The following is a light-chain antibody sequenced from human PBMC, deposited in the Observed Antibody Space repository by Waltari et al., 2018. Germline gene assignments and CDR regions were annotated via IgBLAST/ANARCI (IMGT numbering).Light chain of an antibody. V-gene: IGLV2-14*03. CDR3: ASYTTSYTWV. J-gene: IGLJ3*02. CDR1: TSDIATYNF. CDR2: DVN. Sequence: QSALTQPASVSGSPGQSLTISCAGTTSDIATYNFVAWYQQLPGKVPKLIFYDVNKRPSGVSNRFSGSKSGNTASLTISGLLAEDEADYYCASYTTSYTWVFGGGTRLAVL.